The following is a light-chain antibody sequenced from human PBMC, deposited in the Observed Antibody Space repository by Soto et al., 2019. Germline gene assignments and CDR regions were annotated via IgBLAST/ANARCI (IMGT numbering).Light chain of an antibody. CDR3: HQYYSTPWT. Sequence: DIVMTQSPDSLAVSLGERATINCKSGQSVLSSSNNKNYLAWNQQKPGQPPKLLIYWASTRESGVPDRFSGSGSGTDFSLTISSLQAEDVAAYYCHQYYSTPWTFGQGTKVEVK. CDR1: QSVLSSSNNKNY. V-gene: IGKV4-1*01. J-gene: IGKJ1*01. CDR2: WAS.